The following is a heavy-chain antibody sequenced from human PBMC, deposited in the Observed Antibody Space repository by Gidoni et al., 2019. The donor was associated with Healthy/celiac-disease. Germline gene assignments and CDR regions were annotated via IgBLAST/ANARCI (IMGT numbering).Heavy chain of an antibody. CDR1: EGTFSSYA. CDR2: IIPIFGTA. J-gene: IGHJ5*02. CDR3: ARKGITMVRGVIMFYDWFDP. Sequence: QVQLVQSGAEVMKPGSSVKVSCKASEGTFSSYAISWVLQAPGQGLEWMGGIIPIFGTANYAQKFQGRVTITADESTSTAYMELSSLRSEDTAVYYCARKGITMVRGVIMFYDWFDPWGQGTLVTVSS. V-gene: IGHV1-69*01. D-gene: IGHD3-10*01.